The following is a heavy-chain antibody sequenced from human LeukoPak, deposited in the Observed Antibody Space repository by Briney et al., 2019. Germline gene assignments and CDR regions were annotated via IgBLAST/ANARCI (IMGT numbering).Heavy chain of an antibody. J-gene: IGHJ4*02. V-gene: IGHV1-69*13. CDR3: ASGQDYYDSSGYYKG. D-gene: IGHD3-22*01. CDR2: IIPIFGTA. CDR1: GGTFSSYA. Sequence: SVKVSCKASGGTFSSYAISWVRQAPGQGLEWMGGIIPIFGTANYAQKLQGRVTITADESTSTAYMELSSLRSEDTAVYYCASGQDYYDSSGYYKGWGQGTLVTVSS.